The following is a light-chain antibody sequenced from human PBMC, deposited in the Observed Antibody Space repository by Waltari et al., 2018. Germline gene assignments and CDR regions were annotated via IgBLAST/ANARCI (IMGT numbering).Light chain of an antibody. V-gene: IGKV1-39*01. CDR1: QSISTY. CDR3: QQSYSSPRT. Sequence: DIQMTQSPSSLSASVGARVTITCRASQSISTYLNWYQQKPGKAPKLLICAASILQSGVQSRCSGSGSGTDFTLTISSLQPEDFATCYCQQSYSSPRTFGQGTKVEIK. CDR2: AAS. J-gene: IGKJ1*01.